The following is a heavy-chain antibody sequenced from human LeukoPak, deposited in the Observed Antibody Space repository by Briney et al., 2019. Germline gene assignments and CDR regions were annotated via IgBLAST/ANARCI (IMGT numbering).Heavy chain of an antibody. CDR1: GFTFRNYA. CDR3: ARGLRAYYYYGMDV. CDR2: ISSDGGST. V-gene: IGHV3-64*02. Sequence: GGSLRLSCEASGFTFRNYAMNWVRQAPGKGLEYVSAISSDGGSTYYADSVKGRFTISRDNSKNTLYLQMGSLRAEDMAVYYCARGLRAYYYYGMDVWGQGTTVTVSS. D-gene: IGHD3-3*01. J-gene: IGHJ6*02.